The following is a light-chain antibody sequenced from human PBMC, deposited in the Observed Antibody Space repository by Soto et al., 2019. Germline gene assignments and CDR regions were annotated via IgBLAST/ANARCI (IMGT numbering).Light chain of an antibody. J-gene: IGLJ3*02. V-gene: IGLV2-14*01. CDR3: SSYTSSSTRV. CDR2: EVS. Sequence: QSVLTQPASVSGSPGQSITISCTGTSSDVGGYNYVSWYQQHPVKAPKLMIYEVSNRPSGVSNRFSGSKSGNTASLTISCLQAEDEADYYCSSYTSSSTRVFGGGTKVTVL. CDR1: SSDVGGYNY.